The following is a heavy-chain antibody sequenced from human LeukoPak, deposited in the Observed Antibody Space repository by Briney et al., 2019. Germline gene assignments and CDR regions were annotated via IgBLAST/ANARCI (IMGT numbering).Heavy chain of an antibody. CDR1: GASIKNHY. J-gene: IGHJ5*02. D-gene: IGHD1-14*01. V-gene: IGHV4-59*11. Sequence: PSETLSLNCSVSGASIKNHYWSWIRQPPGKGLEWIGFIYNSESTIYNPSLESRVTISVDTSKNRFSLKLTSVTAEDTAVYYCAGDADRSPSRRCQFDPWGQGTLVTVSS. CDR3: AGDADRSPSRRCQFDP. CDR2: IYNSEST.